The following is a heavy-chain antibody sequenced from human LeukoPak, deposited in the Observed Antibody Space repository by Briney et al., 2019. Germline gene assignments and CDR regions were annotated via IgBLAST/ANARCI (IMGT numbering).Heavy chain of an antibody. V-gene: IGHV4-34*01. CDR1: GGSFSGYY. CDR2: INHSEIT. CDR3: ARAVTYHDVLTGYYRDYFDY. D-gene: IGHD3-9*01. J-gene: IGHJ4*02. Sequence: PSETLSLTCAVSGGSFSGYYWSWIRQPPGKGLEWIGEINHSEITNYNPSLKSRITMSVDTSKNQFSLKLSSVTAADTAVYYCARAVTYHDVLTGYYRDYFDYWGQGILVTVSS.